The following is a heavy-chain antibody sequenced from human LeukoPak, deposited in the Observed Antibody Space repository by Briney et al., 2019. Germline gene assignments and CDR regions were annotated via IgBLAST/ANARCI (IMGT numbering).Heavy chain of an antibody. CDR1: GFTFSSYS. V-gene: IGHV3-48*01. J-gene: IGHJ4*02. CDR3: ARDVSKLIAARPPDY. Sequence: GGSLRLSCAASGFTFSSYSMNWVRQAPGKGLEWVSYISSSSSTIYYADSVKGRFTISRDNAKNSLYLQMNSLRAEDTAVYYCARDVSKLIAARPPDYWGQGTLVTVSS. D-gene: IGHD6-6*01. CDR2: ISSSSSTI.